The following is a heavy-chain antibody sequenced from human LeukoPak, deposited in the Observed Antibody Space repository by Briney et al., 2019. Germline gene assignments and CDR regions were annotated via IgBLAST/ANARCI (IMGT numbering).Heavy chain of an antibody. J-gene: IGHJ4*02. CDR3: VRDDYLGY. Sequence: GGSLRLSCAASGFTISRYWMAWVRQAPGKGLEWVAHIKEDGREKNYVDPVKGRFTISRDNAKKSVYLQMNSLRVEDTAVYYCVRDDYLGYWGQGTLVTVSS. CDR2: IKEDGREK. CDR1: GFTISRYW. D-gene: IGHD3-16*01. V-gene: IGHV3-7*05.